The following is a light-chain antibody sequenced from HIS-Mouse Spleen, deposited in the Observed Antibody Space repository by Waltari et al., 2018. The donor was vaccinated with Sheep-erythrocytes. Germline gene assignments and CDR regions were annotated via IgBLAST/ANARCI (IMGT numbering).Light chain of an antibody. CDR3: CSYAGSSTLV. J-gene: IGLJ2*01. Sequence: QSALTQPASVSGSPGQSITISCTGTSSAVGSYNLFSWYKQHPGKAPKLMIYEGSKRPSGVSNRFSGSKSGNTASLTISGLQAEDEADYYCCSYAGSSTLVFGGGTKLTVL. CDR2: EGS. V-gene: IGLV2-23*01. CDR1: SSAVGSYNL.